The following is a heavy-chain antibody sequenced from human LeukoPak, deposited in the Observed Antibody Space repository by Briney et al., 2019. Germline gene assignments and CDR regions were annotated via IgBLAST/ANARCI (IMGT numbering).Heavy chain of an antibody. V-gene: IGHV3-74*01. CDR2: INGDGSVR. CDR1: GFTFSTYW. D-gene: IGHD6-19*01. CDR3: AREGAVDGIFYYYMDV. Sequence: GESLRLSCAASGFTFSTYWMHWVRQAPGKGLVWVSRINGDGSVRDYADSVKGRFNISRDNAKNTLFLHMNSLRGEDTAVYYCAREGAVDGIFYYYMDVWGKGTTVTVSS. J-gene: IGHJ6*03.